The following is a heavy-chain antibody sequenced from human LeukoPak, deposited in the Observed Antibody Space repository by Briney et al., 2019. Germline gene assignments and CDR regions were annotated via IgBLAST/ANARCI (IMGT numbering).Heavy chain of an antibody. CDR1: GFTFDDYG. V-gene: IGHV3-20*04. D-gene: IGHD4-11*01. CDR2: INWNGGST. Sequence: GGSLRLSCAASGFTFDDYGMSWVRQAPGKGLGWVSGINWNGGSTGYADSVKGRFTISRDNAKNSLYLQMNSLRAEDTAVYYCARWSSLTTVYGDLESFDYRGQGTLVTVSS. J-gene: IGHJ4*02. CDR3: ARWSSLTTVYGDLESFDY.